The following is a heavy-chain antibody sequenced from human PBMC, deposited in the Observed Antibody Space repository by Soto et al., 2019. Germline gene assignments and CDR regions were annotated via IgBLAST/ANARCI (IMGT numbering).Heavy chain of an antibody. J-gene: IGHJ4*02. CDR2: VNPNSGNT. Sequence: GASVKVSWKASGYTFTSYDINWGRQPTGQGLEWMAWVNPNSGNTGYARKFQGRVTMTRNTSINTAYMELSSLTSEDTAVYYCARGVPGASVSDYWGQGTLVTVSS. CDR3: ARGVPGASVSDY. D-gene: IGHD1-26*01. CDR1: GYTFTSYD. V-gene: IGHV1-8*01.